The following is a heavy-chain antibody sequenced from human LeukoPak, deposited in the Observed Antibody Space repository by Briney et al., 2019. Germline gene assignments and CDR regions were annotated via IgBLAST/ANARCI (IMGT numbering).Heavy chain of an antibody. CDR3: ARGARGYSYDDAFDI. CDR2: LIPIFGTA. J-gene: IGHJ3*02. CDR1: GGTFSSYA. V-gene: IGHV1-69*01. Sequence: VASVKVSCKAPGGTFSSYAISWVRQAHGQGLEWMGGLIPIFGTANYAQKFQGRVTITADESTSTAYMELSSLRSEDTAVYYCARGARGYSYDDAFDIWGQGTMVTVSS. D-gene: IGHD5-18*01.